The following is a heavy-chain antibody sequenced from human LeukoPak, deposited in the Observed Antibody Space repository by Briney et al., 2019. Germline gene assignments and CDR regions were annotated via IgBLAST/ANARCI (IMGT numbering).Heavy chain of an antibody. J-gene: IGHJ5*01. Sequence: GGSLGLSCAASGFIFSTYWMNWVRQAPGKGLEWVAGISADGSERDYVDSVRGRFTISRDNAKNSLYLQMNSLTAEDTAVYYCGRDPDSWGQGTVVTVS. CDR3: GRDPDS. CDR2: ISADGSER. CDR1: GFIFSTYW. V-gene: IGHV3-7*04.